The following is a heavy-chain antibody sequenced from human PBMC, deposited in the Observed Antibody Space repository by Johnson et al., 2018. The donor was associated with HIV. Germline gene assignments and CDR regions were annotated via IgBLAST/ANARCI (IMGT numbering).Heavy chain of an antibody. J-gene: IGHJ3*02. CDR3: ARDWASGSYFWGRGAFDI. CDR2: ISYDGSNK. V-gene: IGHV3-30-3*01. D-gene: IGHD1-26*01. Sequence: QMQLVESGGGVVQHGRSLRLSCAASGFTFSSYAMHWVRQAPGKGLEWVAVISYDGSNKYYADSVKGRFTISRDNSKNTLYLQMNSLRAEDTAVYYCARDWASGSYFWGRGAFDIWGQGTMVTVSS. CDR1: GFTFSSYA.